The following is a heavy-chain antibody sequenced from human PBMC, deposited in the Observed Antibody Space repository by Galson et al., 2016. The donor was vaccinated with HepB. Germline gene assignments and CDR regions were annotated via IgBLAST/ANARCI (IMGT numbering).Heavy chain of an antibody. CDR1: GFTFNNNW. CDR2: INADGSST. CDR3: SRVLGH. Sequence: SLRLSCAASGFTFNNNWMHWVRQAPGKGLVWVSQINADGSSTNYTDSVKGRFTTSRDNAKNTLYLQMNSLRAEDTAVYYCSRVLGHWGQGPLVTVSS. J-gene: IGHJ1*01. V-gene: IGHV3-74*01.